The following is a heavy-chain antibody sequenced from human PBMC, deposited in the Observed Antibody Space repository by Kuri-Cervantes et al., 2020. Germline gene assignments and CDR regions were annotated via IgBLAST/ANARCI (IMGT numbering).Heavy chain of an antibody. CDR1: GGSTSSSSYY. Sequence: GSLRLSCTVYGGSTSSSSYYWGWIRQPPGKGLEWIGSIYYRGPTYHNPSLKSRVTISVDTSKNQFSLQLNSVTPVDTAVYYCAREDYYDRSGYMHWFDPWGQGTLVTVSS. CDR3: AREDYYDRSGYMHWFDP. J-gene: IGHJ5*02. V-gene: IGHV4-39*02. D-gene: IGHD3-22*01. CDR2: IYYRGPT.